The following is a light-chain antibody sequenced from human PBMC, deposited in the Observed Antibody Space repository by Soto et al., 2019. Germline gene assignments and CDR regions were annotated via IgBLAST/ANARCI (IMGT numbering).Light chain of an antibody. J-gene: IGKJ2*01. CDR2: AAS. CDR3: QQTFSAPVT. CDR1: QSISSY. Sequence: DIQMTQSPSSLSASVGDRVTITCRASQSISSYLNWYQQKPGEAPKILIYAASYLQSGVPSRFSGRGSGPDFSLTISSLQPVDFSTYYCQQTFSAPVTFGLGTRLEIK. V-gene: IGKV1-39*01.